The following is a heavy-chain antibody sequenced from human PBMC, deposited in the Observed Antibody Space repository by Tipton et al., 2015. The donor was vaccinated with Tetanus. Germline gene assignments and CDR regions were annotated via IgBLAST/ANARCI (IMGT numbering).Heavy chain of an antibody. J-gene: IGHJ3*01. D-gene: IGHD5-24*01. V-gene: IGHV4-61*01. CDR2: IYYGGVT. CDR3: ARGGRDAYNNPLGAFDV. Sequence: TLSLTCSVSGGSVNSGTYYWSWIRQPPGKGLEWLGDIYYGGVTQYNPSLESRVTISMDTSKNQVSLRLTSVTAADTAVYSCARGGRDAYNNPLGAFDVWGRGTTVTVSS. CDR1: GGSVNSGTYY.